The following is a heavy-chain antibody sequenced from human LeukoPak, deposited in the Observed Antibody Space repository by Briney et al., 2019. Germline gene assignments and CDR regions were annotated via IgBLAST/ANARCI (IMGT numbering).Heavy chain of an antibody. D-gene: IGHD3-16*02. J-gene: IGHJ6*03. CDR3: AREHDYVWGSYRSHYYYYYMDV. CDR2: ISSSSSYI. Sequence: GGSLRLSCAASGFTFSSYSMNWVRQAPGKGLEWVSSISSSSSYIYYADSVKGRFTIPRDDSKNTAYLQMNSLRAEDTAVCYCAREHDYVWGSYRSHYYYYYMDVWGKGTTVTVSS. V-gene: IGHV3-21*03. CDR1: GFTFSSYS.